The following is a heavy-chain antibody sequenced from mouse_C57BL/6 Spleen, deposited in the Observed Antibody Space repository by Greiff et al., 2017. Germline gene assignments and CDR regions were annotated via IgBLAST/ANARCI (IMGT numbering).Heavy chain of an antibody. J-gene: IGHJ4*01. D-gene: IGHD1-1*01. Sequence: VQLQESGAELVRPGASVTLSCKASGYTFTDYEMHWVKQTPVHGLEWIGAIDPETGGTAYNQKFKGKAILTADKSSSTAYMELRSLTSEDSAVYYCTRIPRHYYGSSYAMDYWGQGTSVTVSS. CDR2: IDPETGGT. V-gene: IGHV1-15*01. CDR1: GYTFTDYE. CDR3: TRIPRHYYGSSYAMDY.